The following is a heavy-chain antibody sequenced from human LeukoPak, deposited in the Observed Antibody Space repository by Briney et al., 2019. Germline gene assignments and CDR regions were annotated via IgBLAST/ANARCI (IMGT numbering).Heavy chain of an antibody. Sequence: GGSLRLSCAASGFTVSSNYMSWVRQAPGKGLEWVSVIYSGGSTYYADSVKGRFTISRDNSKNTLYLQMNSLRAEDTAVYYCAREYYCGSGLGYDYWGQGTLVTVSS. CDR1: GFTVSSNY. CDR2: IYSGGST. CDR3: AREYYCGSGLGYDY. D-gene: IGHD3-10*01. J-gene: IGHJ4*02. V-gene: IGHV3-66*01.